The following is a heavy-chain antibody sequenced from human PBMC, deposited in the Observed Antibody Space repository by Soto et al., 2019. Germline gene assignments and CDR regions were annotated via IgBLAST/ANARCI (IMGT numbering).Heavy chain of an antibody. J-gene: IGHJ4*02. CDR1: GFTVSSNY. V-gene: IGHV3-66*01. D-gene: IGHD3-10*01. CDR3: ASPVRGVIGPYYY. CDR2: IYSGGST. Sequence: EVQLVESGGGLVQPGGSLRLSCAASGFTVSSNYMSWVRQAPGKGLEWVSVIYSGGSTYYADSVKGRFTISRDNSKNTLYLQMNSLRAEDTAVYYCASPVRGVIGPYYYWGQGTLLTVSS.